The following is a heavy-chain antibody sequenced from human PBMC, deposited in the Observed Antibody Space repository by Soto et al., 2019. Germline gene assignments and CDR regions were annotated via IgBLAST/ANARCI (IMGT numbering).Heavy chain of an antibody. CDR3: ARDLNRAFDY. V-gene: IGHV3-48*02. CDR2: IGINSDTV. J-gene: IGHJ4*02. Sequence: EVQLVESGGGLVQPGGSLRLSCAASGFTFSSYSMNWVRQVPGKGLEWISYIGINSDTVSYADSVRGRFAISRDNAKSSLYVQMNSLRDEDTAVYHCARDLNRAFDYWGQGILVTVSS. CDR1: GFTFSSYS. D-gene: IGHD3-10*01.